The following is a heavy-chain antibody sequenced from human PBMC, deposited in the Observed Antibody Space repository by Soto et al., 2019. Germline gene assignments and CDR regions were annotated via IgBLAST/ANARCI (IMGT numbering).Heavy chain of an antibody. CDR3: ANLEYSSSLAVDY. J-gene: IGHJ4*02. D-gene: IGHD6-6*01. CDR1: GYTFTGYY. V-gene: IGHV1-2*02. Sequence: ASVKVSCKASGYTFTGYYMHWVRQAPGQGLEWMGWINPNSGGTNYAQKFQGRVTMTRDTSISTAYMELRRLRSDDTAVYYCANLEYSSSLAVDYWGQGTLVTVSS. CDR2: INPNSGGT.